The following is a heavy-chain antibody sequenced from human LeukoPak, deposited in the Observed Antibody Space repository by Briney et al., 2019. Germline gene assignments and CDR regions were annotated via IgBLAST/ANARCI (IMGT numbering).Heavy chain of an antibody. CDR3: ARPQGYSGYDSSRSAFDI. D-gene: IGHD5-12*01. Sequence: ASVKVSCKASGYTFTSRWMHWVRQAPGQGPEWLGVINPTGSSTSYAHKLQGRVTMTRDTSTSTDYMELRSLRSDDTAVYYCARPQGYSGYDSSRSAFDIWGQGTTVTVSS. CDR2: INPTGSST. V-gene: IGHV1-46*04. J-gene: IGHJ3*02. CDR1: GYTFTSRW.